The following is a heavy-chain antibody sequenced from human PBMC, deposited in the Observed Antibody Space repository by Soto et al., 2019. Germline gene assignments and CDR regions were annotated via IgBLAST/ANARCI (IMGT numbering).Heavy chain of an antibody. CDR2: IWYDGSNK. J-gene: IGHJ6*02. D-gene: IGHD3-16*01. V-gene: IGHV3-33*01. Sequence: GGSLRLSCAASGFTFSSYGMHWVRQAPGKGLEWVAVIWYDGSNKYYADSVKGRFTISRDNSKNTLYLQMNSLRAEDTAVYYCARGGFQGYVLGYYGMDVWGQGTTVTVSS. CDR1: GFTFSSYG. CDR3: ARGGFQGYVLGYYGMDV.